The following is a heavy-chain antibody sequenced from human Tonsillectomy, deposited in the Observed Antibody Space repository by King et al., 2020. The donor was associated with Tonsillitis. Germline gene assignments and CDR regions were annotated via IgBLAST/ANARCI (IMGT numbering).Heavy chain of an antibody. CDR2: IYTSWST. Sequence: RQPAGKVLDWIGRIYTSWSTNYNPSLKSRVTMSVDTSKNQFSLKLRSVTAACPAVYDCARETYFYGSSGAPVYSFYYWGQGTLVTVSS. J-gene: IGHJ4*02. CDR3: ARETYFYGSSGAPVYSFYY. V-gene: IGHV4-4*07. D-gene: IGHD3-22*01.